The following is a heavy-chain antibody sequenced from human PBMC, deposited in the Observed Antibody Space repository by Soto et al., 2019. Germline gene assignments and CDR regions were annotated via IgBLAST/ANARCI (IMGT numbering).Heavy chain of an antibody. CDR2: ISAYNGNT. J-gene: IGHJ4*02. Sequence: QVQLVQSGAEVKKPGASVKVSCKASGYTFTSYGISWVRQAPGQGLEWMGWISAYNGNTNYAQKLQGRVTMTTVTSTSTAYMELRSLGSNDAAVYFCASGTTVETGNYWGQGTLVTVSS. V-gene: IGHV1-18*01. D-gene: IGHD4-17*01. CDR3: ASGTTVETGNY. CDR1: GYTFTSYG.